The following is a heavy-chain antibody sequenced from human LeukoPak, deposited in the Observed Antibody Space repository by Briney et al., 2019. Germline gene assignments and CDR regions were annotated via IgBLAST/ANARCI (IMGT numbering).Heavy chain of an antibody. D-gene: IGHD5-24*01. CDR1: GFTFSSCE. Sequence: PGGSLRLSCAAAGFTFSSCEMNWVRRAPGKGLEWASYISSGSTTYYTDSVKGRFTISRDNAKSSLYLQMNSLRAEDTAIYYCATIRRDGYNYVDDWGQGTLVTVSS. J-gene: IGHJ4*02. CDR2: ISSGSTT. CDR3: ATIRRDGYNYVDD. V-gene: IGHV3-48*03.